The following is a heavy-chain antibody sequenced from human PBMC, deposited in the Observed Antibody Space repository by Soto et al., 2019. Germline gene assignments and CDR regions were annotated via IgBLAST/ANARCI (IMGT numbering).Heavy chain of an antibody. D-gene: IGHD6-19*01. V-gene: IGHV3-48*02. Sequence: PGGSLRLSCAASGFTFSSYSMNGVRQAPGKGLEWVSYISSSSSTIDYADSVKGRFPISRDNAKNSLYLQMNSLRDEDTAVYYCARVRHQWLALPGAFDIWGQGTMVTVSS. CDR2: ISSSSSTI. J-gene: IGHJ3*02. CDR1: GFTFSSYS. CDR3: ARVRHQWLALPGAFDI.